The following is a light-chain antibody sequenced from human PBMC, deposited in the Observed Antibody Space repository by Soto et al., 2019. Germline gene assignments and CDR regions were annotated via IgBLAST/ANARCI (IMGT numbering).Light chain of an antibody. Sequence: EIVLTQSPDTLSLFPGERAALSCRASQSVSNNYLAWYQLKPGQAPRLLIFDVSSRATGTPDRFSGSGSGTDFTLTISRLEPEDFAVYYCQLYGSSPRTFGQGTKLEIK. CDR2: DVS. V-gene: IGKV3-20*01. CDR1: QSVSNNY. J-gene: IGKJ2*01. CDR3: QLYGSSPRT.